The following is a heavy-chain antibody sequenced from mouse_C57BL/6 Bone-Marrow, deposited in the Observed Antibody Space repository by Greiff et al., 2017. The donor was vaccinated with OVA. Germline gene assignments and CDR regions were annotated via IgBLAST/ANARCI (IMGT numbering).Heavy chain of an antibody. Sequence: VKLQQPGAELVRPGTSVKLSCKASGYTFTSYWMHWVKQRPGQGLEWIGVIDPSDSYTNYNQKFKGKATLTVDTSSSTAYMQLSSLTSEDSAVYYCARPYYYGSRGFAYWGQGTLVTVSA. CDR1: GYTFTSYW. V-gene: IGHV1-59*01. J-gene: IGHJ3*01. CDR3: ARPYYYGSRGFAY. CDR2: IDPSDSYT. D-gene: IGHD1-1*01.